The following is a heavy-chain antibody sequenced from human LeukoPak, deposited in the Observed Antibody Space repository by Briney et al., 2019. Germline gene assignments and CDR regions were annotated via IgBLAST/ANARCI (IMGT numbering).Heavy chain of an antibody. CDR1: GFIFSSWW. J-gene: IGHJ4*02. CDR3: TTFGIDWSLSY. D-gene: IGHD3-9*01. V-gene: IGHV3-74*01. CDR2: INTDGSYI. Sequence: PGGSLRLSCAASGFIFSSWWMIWFRRLPGKGLVSVSHINTDGSYIHYADSVKGRFTISRDNAKNPLYLQMNSLRPEDTGVYYCTTFGIDWSLSYWGQGALVTVSS.